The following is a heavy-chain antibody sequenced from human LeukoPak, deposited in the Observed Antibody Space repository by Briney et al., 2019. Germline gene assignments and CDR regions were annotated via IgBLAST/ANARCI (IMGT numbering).Heavy chain of an antibody. J-gene: IGHJ3*02. V-gene: IGHV1-46*01. Sequence: GASVKVSCKASGYTFTSYYMHWVRQAPGQGLEWMGLINPTGGSTSYAQKFQGRVTMTRDTSTSTVYMELSSLRSEDTAVYYCARDGPLNRVPLWFGTHDAFDIWGQGTMVTVSS. CDR1: GYTFTSYY. D-gene: IGHD3-10*01. CDR3: ARDGPLNRVPLWFGTHDAFDI. CDR2: INPTGGST.